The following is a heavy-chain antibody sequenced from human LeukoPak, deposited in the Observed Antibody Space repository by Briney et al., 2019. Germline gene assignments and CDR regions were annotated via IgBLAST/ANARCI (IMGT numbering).Heavy chain of an antibody. Sequence: GRSLRLSCAASGFTFSSYGMHWVRQAPGKGLEGVAVISYDGSNKYYADSVKGRFTISRDSSKNTLYLQMNSLRAEDTAVYYCARGHTDIVVVPAAIEGAFDIWGQGTMVTVSS. V-gene: IGHV3-30*03. CDR3: ARGHTDIVVVPAAIEGAFDI. D-gene: IGHD2-2*01. CDR2: ISYDGSNK. CDR1: GFTFSSYG. J-gene: IGHJ3*02.